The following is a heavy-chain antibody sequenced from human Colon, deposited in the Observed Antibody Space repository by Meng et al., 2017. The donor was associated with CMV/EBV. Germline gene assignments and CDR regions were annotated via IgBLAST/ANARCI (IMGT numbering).Heavy chain of an antibody. V-gene: IGHV4-34*01. D-gene: IGHD3-9*01. Sequence: TCAVYGGSFRGYYWSWIRQPPGKGLEWIGEINHSGSTNYNPSLKSRVTISVDTSKNQFSLKLSSVTAADTAVYYCARVVLRYSNWFDPWGQGTLVTVSS. CDR2: INHSGST. CDR1: GGSFRGYY. J-gene: IGHJ5*02. CDR3: ARVVLRYSNWFDP.